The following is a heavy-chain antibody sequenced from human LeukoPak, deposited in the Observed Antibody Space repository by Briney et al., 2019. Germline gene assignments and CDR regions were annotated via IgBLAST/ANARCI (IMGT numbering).Heavy chain of an antibody. Sequence: PGGSLRLSCAASGFTFSTYAMHWVRQAPGKGLEYVSAISSNGGSTYYANSVKGRFTISRDNSKNTLYLQMGSLRAEDMAVYYCARVTDWGGSIVGVMGAFDIWGQGTMVTVSS. D-gene: IGHD1-26*01. CDR1: GFTFSTYA. V-gene: IGHV3-64*01. CDR3: ARVTDWGGSIVGVMGAFDI. J-gene: IGHJ3*02. CDR2: ISSNGGST.